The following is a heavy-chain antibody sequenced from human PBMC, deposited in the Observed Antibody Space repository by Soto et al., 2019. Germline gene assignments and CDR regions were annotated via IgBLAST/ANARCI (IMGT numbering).Heavy chain of an antibody. CDR3: VRDGYCDY. Sequence: QVQLVQSGAEVKKPGASVKVSCKTSGYTITSYGIAWVRQAPGQGLEWMGWISGYNDNANYAQKLQGRVTLTTDTSTRTAYMELRSLSSDDTAVYYCVRDGYCDYWGQGTLVTVSS. J-gene: IGHJ4*02. CDR2: ISGYNDNA. V-gene: IGHV1-18*01. CDR1: GYTITSYG.